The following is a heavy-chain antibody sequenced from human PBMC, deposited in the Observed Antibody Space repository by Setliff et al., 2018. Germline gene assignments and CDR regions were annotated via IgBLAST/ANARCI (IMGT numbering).Heavy chain of an antibody. CDR2: IYYSGST. CDR1: GGSISSHY. Sequence: SETLSLTCTVSGGSISSHYWSWIRQPPGKGLEWIGSIYYSGSTNYNPSLKSRVTISVDTSKNQFSLKLSSVTAADTAVYYCARAYCSSTICYERLDYWGQGTLVTVSS. CDR3: ARAYCSSTICYERLDY. D-gene: IGHD2-2*01. J-gene: IGHJ4*02. V-gene: IGHV4-59*11.